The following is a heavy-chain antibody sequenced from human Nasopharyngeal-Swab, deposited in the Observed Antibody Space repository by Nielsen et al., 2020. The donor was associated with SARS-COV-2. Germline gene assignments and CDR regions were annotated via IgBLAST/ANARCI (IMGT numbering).Heavy chain of an antibody. CDR3: ARQMTLRYFDWLLPGLFDY. Sequence: SETLSLTCTVSRASISSSIYYWGWILQPPGKGLECIGIIYFIWSTYYNPSLKSRVTISVDTSKNQFSLKLSSVTAADTSVYYCARQMTLRYFDWLLPGLFDYWGQGTLVTVSS. D-gene: IGHD3-9*01. J-gene: IGHJ4*02. CDR2: IYFIWST. CDR1: RASISSSIYY. V-gene: IGHV4-39*01.